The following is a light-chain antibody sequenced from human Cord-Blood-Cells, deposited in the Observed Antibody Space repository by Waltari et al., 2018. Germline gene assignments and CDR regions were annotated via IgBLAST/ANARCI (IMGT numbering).Light chain of an antibody. CDR2: AAS. CDR3: QQYYSFPWT. J-gene: IGKJ1*01. CDR1: QSISSY. V-gene: IGKV1D-8*03. Sequence: VIWMTQSPSLLSASTGDRVTISCRMSQSISSYLAWYHQKPGKAPELLIYAASTLQSGVPSRFSGSGSGTDFTLTISCLQSEDFATYYCQQYYSFPWTFGQGTKVEIK.